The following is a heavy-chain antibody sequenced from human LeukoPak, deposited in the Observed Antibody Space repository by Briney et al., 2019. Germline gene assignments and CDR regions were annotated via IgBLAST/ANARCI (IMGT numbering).Heavy chain of an antibody. Sequence: GRSLRLSCAASGFTFSDYGMHWVRQAPGKGLERVALISYDGSNKYYADSVKGRFTISRDTSKNTLHLQMDSLRVEDTAMYYCARYYGSGSLDYWGQGTLVTVSS. V-gene: IGHV3-30*03. CDR1: GFTFSDYG. CDR2: ISYDGSNK. CDR3: ARYYGSGSLDY. D-gene: IGHD3-10*01. J-gene: IGHJ4*02.